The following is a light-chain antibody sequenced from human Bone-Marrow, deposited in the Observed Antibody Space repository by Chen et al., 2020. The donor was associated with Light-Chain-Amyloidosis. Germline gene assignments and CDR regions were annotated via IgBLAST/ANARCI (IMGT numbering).Light chain of an antibody. Sequence: SYELTQPPSVSVSPGQTARITCSGDDLPTKYAYWYQQKPGQAPVLVINRDTERPSGISERFSGSSSGTTAALTISGVQAEDEADYHCQSADSSGTYEVIFGGGTKLTGL. V-gene: IGLV3-25*03. CDR1: DLPTKY. J-gene: IGLJ2*01. CDR3: QSADSSGTYEVI. CDR2: RDT.